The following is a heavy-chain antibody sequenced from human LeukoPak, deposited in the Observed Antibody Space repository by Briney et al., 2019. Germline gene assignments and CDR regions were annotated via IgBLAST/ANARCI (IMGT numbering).Heavy chain of an antibody. D-gene: IGHD2-2*01. CDR2: ISSSSSYI. V-gene: IGHV3-21*05. CDR1: GFAFSSYS. CDR3: ATSSNAPGNH. J-gene: IGHJ5*02. Sequence: GGSLRLSCAASGFAFSSYSMNWVRQAPGKGLEWVSYISSSSSYIYYADSVKGRFTISRDNAKNSLYLQMNSLRAEDTAVYYCATSSNAPGNHWGQGTLVTVSS.